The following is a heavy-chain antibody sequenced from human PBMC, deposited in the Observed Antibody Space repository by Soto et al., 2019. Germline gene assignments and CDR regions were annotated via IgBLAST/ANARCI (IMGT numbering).Heavy chain of an antibody. CDR2: IYWDDDK. V-gene: IGHV2-5*02. D-gene: IGHD3-10*01. J-gene: IGHJ4*02. CDR1: GFSLSSSGVG. Sequence: QITLKESGPTLVRPTQTLTLTCTFSGFSLSSSGVGVGWIRQPPGKALEWLALIYWDDDKRYSPSLKSRLTITKDTSKNQVVLTLTKLDTVDTATYYCARGGWTTYYSLFFDYWGQGTLVTVSS. CDR3: ARGGWTTYYSLFFDY.